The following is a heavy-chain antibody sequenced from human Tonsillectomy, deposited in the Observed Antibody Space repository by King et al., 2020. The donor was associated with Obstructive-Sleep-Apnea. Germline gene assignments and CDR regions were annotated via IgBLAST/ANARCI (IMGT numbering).Heavy chain of an antibody. D-gene: IGHD3-16*01. CDR3: AKEGINTYGGDGIHY. V-gene: IGHV3-23*04. CDR2: ISGRGSI. CDR1: GFTFSWYA. J-gene: IGHJ4*02. Sequence: VQLVESGGGMVQPGGSLRLSGAASGFTFSWYAMSWVRQAPGRGLEWVSSISGRGSIYYADSATGRFTISRDNSKKTLYLQMDSLRAEDTAVYYCAKEGINTYGGDGIHYWGQGILVIVSS.